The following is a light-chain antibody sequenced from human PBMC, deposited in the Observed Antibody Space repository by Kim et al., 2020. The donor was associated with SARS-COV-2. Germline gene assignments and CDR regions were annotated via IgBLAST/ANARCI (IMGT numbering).Light chain of an antibody. CDR3: SSYAGSSTS. CDR2: EVS. V-gene: IGLV2-23*02. CDR1: SCKVGRYNL. Sequence: GQSIHFSCAGTSCKVGRYNLVSGTKMHPGKAPERKIYEVSKRPSGVSNRFSGSKSGNTASLTISERKAEEEADYYCSSYAGSSTSFGGGTKRTVL. J-gene: IGLJ2*01.